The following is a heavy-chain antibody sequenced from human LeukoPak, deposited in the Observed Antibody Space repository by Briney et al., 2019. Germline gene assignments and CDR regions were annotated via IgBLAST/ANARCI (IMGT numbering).Heavy chain of an antibody. CDR3: ARGDYSSSFMDV. J-gene: IGHJ6*02. Sequence: GGSLRLSCAASGFTFSSYAMSWVRQAPGKGLEWVSAISGSGGSTYYADSVKGRFTISRDNSKNTLYLQMNSLRAEDTAVYYCARGDYSSSFMDVWGQGTTVTVSS. D-gene: IGHD6-13*01. CDR2: ISGSGGST. CDR1: GFTFSSYA. V-gene: IGHV3-23*01.